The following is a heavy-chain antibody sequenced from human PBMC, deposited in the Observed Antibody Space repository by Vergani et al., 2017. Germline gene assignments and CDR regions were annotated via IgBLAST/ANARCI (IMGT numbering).Heavy chain of an antibody. CDR1: GGTFSSYA. CDR3: AKDAGYDFWSGYPPYYFDY. V-gene: IGHV3-23*04. Sequence: VQLVQSGAEVKKPGSSVKVSCKASGGTFSSYAMSWVRQAPGKGLEWVSAISGSGGSTYYADSVKGRFTISRDNSKNTLYLQMNSLRAEDTAVYYCAKDAGYDFWSGYPPYYFDYWGQGTLVTVSS. J-gene: IGHJ4*02. CDR2: ISGSGGST. D-gene: IGHD3-3*01.